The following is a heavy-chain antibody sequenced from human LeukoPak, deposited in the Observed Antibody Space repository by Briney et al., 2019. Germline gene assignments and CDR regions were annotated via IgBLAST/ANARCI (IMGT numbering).Heavy chain of an antibody. CDR1: GFSFSTYE. J-gene: IGHJ4*02. CDR2: ISYSGRTI. CDR3: ARDGRWMNYYDGSSPV. Sequence: PGGSLRLSCAASGFSFSTYEMNWVRQAPGKGLEWLSYISYSGRTIYYADSVKGRFTISRDNAKSSLYLQMNSLRAEDTAVYYCARDGRWMNYYDGSSPVWGQGTLVTVSS. D-gene: IGHD3-22*01. V-gene: IGHV3-48*03.